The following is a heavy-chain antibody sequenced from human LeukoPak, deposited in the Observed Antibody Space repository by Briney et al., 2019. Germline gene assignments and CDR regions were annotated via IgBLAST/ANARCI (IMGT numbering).Heavy chain of an antibody. J-gene: IGHJ4*02. CDR1: GFTFSSYG. Sequence: GGSLRLSCAASGFTFSSYGMHWVRQAPGKGLEWVASISYDGSNKYYADSVKGRFTISRDNSKNTLYLQMNSLRAEDTAVYYCAKDRYSFGTYYFDNWGQGTLVTVSS. CDR2: ISYDGSNK. V-gene: IGHV3-30*18. CDR3: AKDRYSFGTYYFDN. D-gene: IGHD5-18*01.